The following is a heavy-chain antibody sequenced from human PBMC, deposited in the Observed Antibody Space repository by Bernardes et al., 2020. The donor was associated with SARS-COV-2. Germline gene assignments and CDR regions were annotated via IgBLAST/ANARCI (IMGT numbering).Heavy chain of an antibody. V-gene: IGHV3-33*06. CDR2: IWHDGNNK. CDR1: GFYFSSFG. Sequence: GGSLRLSCAASGFYFSSFGLHWVRQAPGKGLEWVALIWHDGNNKYYADSVMGRFTISRDNSKNTLFLQMKRLRAEDTAVYYCAKPGTDYWGQGTLVTVSA. J-gene: IGHJ4*02. CDR3: AKPGTDY. D-gene: IGHD1-1*01.